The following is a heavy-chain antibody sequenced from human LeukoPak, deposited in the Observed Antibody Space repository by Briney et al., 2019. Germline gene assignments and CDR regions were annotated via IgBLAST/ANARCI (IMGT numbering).Heavy chain of an antibody. J-gene: IGHJ6*02. CDR2: IIPILGIA. CDR1: GGTFSCYA. V-gene: IGHV1-69*04. D-gene: IGHD3-22*01. Sequence: SVKVSCKASGGTFSCYAISWVRQAPGQGLEWMGRIIPILGIANYAQKFQGRVTITADKSTSTAYMELSSLRSEDTAVYYCARDLSPDYYDSSGYYGNYYYYGMDVWGQGTTVTVSS. CDR3: ARDLSPDYYDSSGYYGNYYYYGMDV.